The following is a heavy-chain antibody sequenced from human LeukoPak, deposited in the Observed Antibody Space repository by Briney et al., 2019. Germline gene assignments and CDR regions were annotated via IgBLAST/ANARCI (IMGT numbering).Heavy chain of an antibody. D-gene: IGHD6-13*01. V-gene: IGHV3-30*04. CDR2: ISYDGSNK. Sequence: QPGGSLRLSCAASGFTFSSYAMRWVRQAPGKGLEGVAVISYDGSNKYYADSVKGRFTISRDNSKNTLYLQMNSLRAEDTAVYYCAREAQLVLNWFDPWGQGTLVTVSS. J-gene: IGHJ5*02. CDR3: AREAQLVLNWFDP. CDR1: GFTFSSYA.